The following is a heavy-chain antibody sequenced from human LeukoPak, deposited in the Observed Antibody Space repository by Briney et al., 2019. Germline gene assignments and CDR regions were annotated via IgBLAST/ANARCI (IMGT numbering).Heavy chain of an antibody. CDR2: IYYSGST. J-gene: IGHJ4*02. CDR3: ARGGVWDHFDY. V-gene: IGHV4-59*01. Sequence: SETLSLTCTVSGGSISSYYWSWIRQPPGKGLEWIGYIYYSGSTNYSPSLKSRVTISVDTSKNQFSLKLSSVTAADTAVYYCARGGVWDHFDYWGQGTLVTVSS. CDR1: GGSISSYY. D-gene: IGHD5/OR15-5a*01.